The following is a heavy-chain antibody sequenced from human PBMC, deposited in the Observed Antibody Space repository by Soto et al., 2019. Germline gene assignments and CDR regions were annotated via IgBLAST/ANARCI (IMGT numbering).Heavy chain of an antibody. CDR3: GKEWYYYDSSGYPDSDK. CDR1: GFTFSSYA. D-gene: IGHD3-22*01. V-gene: IGHV3-23*01. Sequence: GGSLRLSCAASGFTFSSYAMSWVRQAPGKGLEWVSAISGSGGSTYYADSVKGRFTISRDNSKNTLYLQMNSLRAEDTAVYYCGKEWYYYDSSGYPDSDKWGEETLVTVPS. J-gene: IGHJ4*02. CDR2: ISGSGGST.